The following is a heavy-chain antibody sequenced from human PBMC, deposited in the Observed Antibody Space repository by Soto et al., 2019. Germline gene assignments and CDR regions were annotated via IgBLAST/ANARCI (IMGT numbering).Heavy chain of an antibody. J-gene: IGHJ4*01. CDR2: IHNSGST. Sequence: QVQLQESGPGLVKPSETLSLTCTVSGGSITSYYWSWIRQPPGKGLEWIGYIHNSGSTSYNPSLQSRVTISADVSKNQFSRNMRYVTGADTSVYYCARSWSATDYWGHVTLVTVSS. CDR3: ARSWSATDY. V-gene: IGHV4-59*01. CDR1: GGSITSYY.